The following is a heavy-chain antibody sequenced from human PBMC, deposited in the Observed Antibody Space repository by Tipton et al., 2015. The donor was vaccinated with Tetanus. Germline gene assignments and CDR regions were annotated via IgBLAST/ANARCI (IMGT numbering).Heavy chain of an antibody. V-gene: IGHV3-33*01. J-gene: IGHJ4*02. CDR2: SWYDGTDK. CDR1: GFIFSSYG. Sequence: SLRLSCAASGFIFSSYGIHWVRQAPGKGLEWVAVSWYDGTDKYYADSLKGRITISRDNSKKTRYLQRNSLRAEDTAVYYCAGGADCSGGSCFSGGFDNWGQGTEVTVSS. CDR3: AGGADCSGGSCFSGGFDN. D-gene: IGHD2-15*01.